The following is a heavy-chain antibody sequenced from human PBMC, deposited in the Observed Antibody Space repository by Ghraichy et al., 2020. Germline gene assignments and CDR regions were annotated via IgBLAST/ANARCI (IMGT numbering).Heavy chain of an antibody. CDR2: IKQDGSEK. Sequence: GGSLRLSCAASGFTFSSYWMSWVRQAPGKGLEWVANIKQDGSEKYYVDSVKGRFTISRDNAKNSLYLQMNSLRAEDTAVYYCARDLSLPYYYDSRFPLGLGGMDVWGQGTTVTVSS. CDR1: GFTFSSYW. D-gene: IGHD3-22*01. J-gene: IGHJ6*02. CDR3: ARDLSLPYYYDSRFPLGLGGMDV. V-gene: IGHV3-7*01.